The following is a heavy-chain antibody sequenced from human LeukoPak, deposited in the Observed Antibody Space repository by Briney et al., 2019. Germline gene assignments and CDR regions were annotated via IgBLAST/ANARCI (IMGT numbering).Heavy chain of an antibody. CDR1: GYTFTSYF. J-gene: IGHJ6*02. D-gene: IGHD1-7*01. Sequence: ASVKVSCKASGYTFTSYFMHWARQAPGQGLEWMGIINPSGGSTSYAQKFQGRVTMTRATSTSTVYMELSSLRSEDTAVYYCARVELNYGMDVWGQGTTVTVSS. CDR3: ARVELNYGMDV. V-gene: IGHV1-46*01. CDR2: INPSGGST.